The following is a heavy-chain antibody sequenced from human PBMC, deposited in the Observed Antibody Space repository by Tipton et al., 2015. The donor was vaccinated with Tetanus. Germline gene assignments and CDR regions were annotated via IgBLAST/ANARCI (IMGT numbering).Heavy chain of an antibody. CDR1: GGSISSYY. CDR3: ARGDYYDTPGWFAP. CDR2: IYTSGST. V-gene: IGHV4-4*07. Sequence: TLSLTCTVSGGSISSYYWSWIRQPAGKGLEWIGRIYTSGSTNYNPSLKSRVTISVDTSKNQFSLKLSSVTAADTAVYYCARGDYYDTPGWFAPWGQGTLVTVSS. J-gene: IGHJ5*02. D-gene: IGHD3-22*01.